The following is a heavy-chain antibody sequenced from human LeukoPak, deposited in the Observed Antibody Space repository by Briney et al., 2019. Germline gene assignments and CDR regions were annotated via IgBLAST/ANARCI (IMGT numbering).Heavy chain of an antibody. Sequence: GGSLRLSCAASGFIFSSYSMSWVRQAPGKGLEWVGRIKSKTDGGTTDYAAPVKGRFTISRDDSKNTLYLQMDSLKIEDTAVYYCTTGSVESGSFGYWGQGTLVTVSS. J-gene: IGHJ4*02. V-gene: IGHV3-15*01. CDR2: IKSKTDGGTT. CDR3: TTGSVESGSFGY. D-gene: IGHD1-26*01. CDR1: GFIFSSYS.